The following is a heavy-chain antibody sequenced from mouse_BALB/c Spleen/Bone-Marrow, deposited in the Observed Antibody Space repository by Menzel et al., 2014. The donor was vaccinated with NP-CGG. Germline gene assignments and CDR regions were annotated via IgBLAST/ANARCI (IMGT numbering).Heavy chain of an antibody. CDR3: ARHKYRPYYAMDY. D-gene: IGHD2-14*01. CDR2: ISNGGGST. J-gene: IGHJ4*01. CDR1: GFTFSSYT. V-gene: IGHV5-12-2*01. Sequence: EVNVVESGGGLVQPGGSLKLSCAASGFTFSSYTMSWVRQTPEKRLEWVAYISNGGGSTHYPDTVKGRFTISRDNAKNTLYLQMSSLKSEDTAMYYCARHKYRPYYAMDYWGQGTSVTVSS.